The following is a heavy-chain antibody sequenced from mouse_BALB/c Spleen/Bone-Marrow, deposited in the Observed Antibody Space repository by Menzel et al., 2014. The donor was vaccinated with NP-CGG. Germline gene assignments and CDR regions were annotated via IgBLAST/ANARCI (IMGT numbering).Heavy chain of an antibody. Sequence: VQLQQSGVELVKPGASVKLSCTASGFNIKDTYMHWVKQRPEQGLEWIGRIDPANGNTKYDPKFQGKATITADTSSNATYTQLRSLTSEDTAVYDCAVFGITKEEGYYYAMDYWGQGTSVTVSS. CDR3: AVFGITKEEGYYYAMDY. V-gene: IGHV14-3*02. J-gene: IGHJ4*01. D-gene: IGHD2-4*01. CDR2: IDPANGNT. CDR1: GFNIKDTY.